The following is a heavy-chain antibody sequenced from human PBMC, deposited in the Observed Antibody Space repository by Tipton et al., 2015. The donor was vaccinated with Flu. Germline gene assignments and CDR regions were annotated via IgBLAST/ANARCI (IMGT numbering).Heavy chain of an antibody. CDR3: ARDSPKTAGDY. Sequence: SLRLSCAASGFTFSSYSMNWVRQAPGKGLEWVSSISSSSSYIYYADSVKGRFTISRDHAKNSLYLQMNSLRAEDTAVYYCARDSPKTAGDYWARERWSPSPQ. CDR2: ISSSSSYI. V-gene: IGHV3-21*01. J-gene: IGHJ4*02. D-gene: IGHD6-13*01. CDR1: GFTFSSYS.